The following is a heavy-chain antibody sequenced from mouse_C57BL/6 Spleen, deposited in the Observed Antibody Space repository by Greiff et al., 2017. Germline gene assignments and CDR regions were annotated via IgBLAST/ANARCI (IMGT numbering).Heavy chain of an antibody. CDR3: ARLTAGTAGWYFDV. Sequence: QVQLKQPGAELVKPGASVKLSCKASGYTFTSYWMHWVKQRPGRGLEWIGRIDPDSGGTKYNEKFKSKATLTVDKPSSTAYRQLSSLTSEDSAVXFCARLTAGTAGWYFDVWGTGTTVTVSS. V-gene: IGHV1-62-3*01. D-gene: IGHD1-1*01. CDR1: GYTFTSYW. CDR2: IDPDSGGT. J-gene: IGHJ1*03.